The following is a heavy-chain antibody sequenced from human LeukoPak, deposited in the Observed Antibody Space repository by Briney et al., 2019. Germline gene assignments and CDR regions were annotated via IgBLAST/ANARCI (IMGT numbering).Heavy chain of an antibody. CDR1: GYTFTSDG. Sequence: VASVKVSCKASGYTFTSDGISWVRQAPGQGLEWMGWISAYNGNTNYAQKLQGRVTMTTDTSTSTAYMELRSLRSDDTAVYYCPRDYDILTGLHDAFDIWGQGTMVTVSS. J-gene: IGHJ3*02. CDR3: PRDYDILTGLHDAFDI. CDR2: ISAYNGNT. V-gene: IGHV1-18*01. D-gene: IGHD3-9*01.